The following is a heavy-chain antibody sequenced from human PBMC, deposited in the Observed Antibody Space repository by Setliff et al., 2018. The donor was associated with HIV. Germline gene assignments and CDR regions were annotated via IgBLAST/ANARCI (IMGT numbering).Heavy chain of an antibody. CDR3: ARGRYNSRIDV. D-gene: IGHD5-18*01. CDR1: GYTFSTYD. V-gene: IGHV1-8*01. CDR2: MSPKNNGS. J-gene: IGHJ6*02. Sequence: ASVKVSCKASGYTFSTYDFNWVRQAAGQGLEWMGWMSPKNNGSGFAQKFQARLTMTWNTSTNTAYMELRSLTSDDTAVCYCARGRYNSRIDVWGQGTTVTVSS.